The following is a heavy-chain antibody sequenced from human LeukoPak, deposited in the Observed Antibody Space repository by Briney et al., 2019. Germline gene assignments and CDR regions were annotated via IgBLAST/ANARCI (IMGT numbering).Heavy chain of an antibody. CDR1: GGSFSGYY. J-gene: IGHJ6*03. CDR3: ASEVGAYYYYYMDV. Sequence: SETLSLTCAVYGGSFSGYYWSWIRQPPGKGLEWIGEINHSGSTNYNPSLKSRVTISVDTSKNQFSLKLSSVTAADTAVYYCASEVGAYYYYYMDVWGKGTTVTISS. D-gene: IGHD1-26*01. CDR2: INHSGST. V-gene: IGHV4-34*01.